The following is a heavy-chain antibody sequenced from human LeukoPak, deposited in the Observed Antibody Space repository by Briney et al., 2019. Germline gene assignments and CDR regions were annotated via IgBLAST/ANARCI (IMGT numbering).Heavy chain of an antibody. D-gene: IGHD6-19*01. J-gene: IGHJ4*02. Sequence: PGGSLRLSCAASGFTFSDYYMSWIRQAPGKGLEWVSYISSSGSTIYYADSVKGRFTISRDNAKNSLYLQMNSLRAEDTAVHYCARDRRLAVAGAADYWGQGTLVTVSS. CDR2: ISSSGSTI. CDR1: GFTFSDYY. CDR3: ARDRRLAVAGAADY. V-gene: IGHV3-11*01.